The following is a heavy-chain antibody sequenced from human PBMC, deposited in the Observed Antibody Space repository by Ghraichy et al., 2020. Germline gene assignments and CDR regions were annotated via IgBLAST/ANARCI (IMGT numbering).Heavy chain of an antibody. J-gene: IGHJ4*02. V-gene: IGHV3-9*01. Sequence: GGSLRLSCVASGFTFDDYAMHWVRQAPGKGLEWVSGISWNSGSIGYADSVKGRFTISRDNAKNSLYLQMNSPRAEDTALYYCAKDSESAAAGFDYWGQGTLVTVTS. CDR3: AKDSESAAAGFDY. CDR1: GFTFDDYA. D-gene: IGHD6-13*01. CDR2: ISWNSGSI.